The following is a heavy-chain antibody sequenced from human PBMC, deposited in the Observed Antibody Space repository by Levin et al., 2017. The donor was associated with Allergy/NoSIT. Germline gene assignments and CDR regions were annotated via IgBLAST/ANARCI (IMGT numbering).Heavy chain of an antibody. CDR3: AKDSGPSGTYRFDY. Sequence: GESLKISCVVSGFTFPNHGMHWVRPAPGKGLEWVAVISYDGSHKYYADSVRGRFTISRDTSKNTLYLQVNSLRGEDTAVYYCAKDSGPSGTYRFDYWGRGTLVIVSS. V-gene: IGHV3-30*18. D-gene: IGHD1-26*01. CDR2: ISYDGSHK. J-gene: IGHJ4*02. CDR1: GFTFPNHG.